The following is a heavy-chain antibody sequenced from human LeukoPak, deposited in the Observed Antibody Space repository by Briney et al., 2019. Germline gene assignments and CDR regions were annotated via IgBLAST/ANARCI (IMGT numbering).Heavy chain of an antibody. V-gene: IGHV1-24*01. CDR2: FDPEDGET. CDR3: ATALLEFRNAFDI. CDR1: GYTLTELS. D-gene: IGHD2-15*01. J-gene: IGHJ3*02. Sequence: ASVKVSCKVSGYTLTELSMHWVRQAPGKGLEWMGGFDPEDGETIYAQKFQGRVTMAEDTSTDTAYMELSSLRSVDTAVYYCATALLEFRNAFDIWGQGTMVTVSS.